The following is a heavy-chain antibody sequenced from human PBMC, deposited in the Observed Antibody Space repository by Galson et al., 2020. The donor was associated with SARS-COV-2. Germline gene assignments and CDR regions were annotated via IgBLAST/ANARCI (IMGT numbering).Heavy chain of an antibody. CDR2: ISYDGSNK. D-gene: IGHD6-13*01. Sequence: GGSLRLSCAASGFTFSSYGMHWVRQAPGKGLEWVAVISYDGSNKYYADSAKGRFTISRDNSKNTLYLQMNSLRAEDTAVYYCAKAGYSSSWYTPGYFQHWGQGTLVTVSS. J-gene: IGHJ1*01. V-gene: IGHV3-30*18. CDR3: AKAGYSSSWYTPGYFQH. CDR1: GFTFSSYG.